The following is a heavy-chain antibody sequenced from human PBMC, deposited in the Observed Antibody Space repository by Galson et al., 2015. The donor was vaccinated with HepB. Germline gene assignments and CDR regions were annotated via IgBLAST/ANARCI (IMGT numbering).Heavy chain of an antibody. V-gene: IGHV3-48*02. J-gene: IGHJ3*02. Sequence: SLRLSCAASGFTFSSYSMNWVRQAPGKGLEWVSYISSSSSTIYYADSVKGRFTISRDNAKNSLYLQMNSLRDEDTAVYYCASEMVRYNWNDGYAFDIWGQGTMVTVSS. CDR1: GFTFSSYS. CDR3: ASEMVRYNWNDGYAFDI. CDR2: ISSSSSTI. D-gene: IGHD1-1*01.